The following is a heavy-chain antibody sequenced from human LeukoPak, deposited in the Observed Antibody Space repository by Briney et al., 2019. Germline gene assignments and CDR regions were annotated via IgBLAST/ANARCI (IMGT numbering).Heavy chain of an antibody. CDR3: AKDYYYDSSGDFDY. D-gene: IGHD3-22*01. Sequence: PGGSLRLSCAASGFTFDDYAMHWVRQAPGKGLEWVSGISWNSGSIGYADSVKGRFTISRDNAKNSLYLQMNSLRAEDTALYYCAKDYYYDSSGDFDYWGQGTLVTVSS. CDR2: ISWNSGSI. J-gene: IGHJ4*02. V-gene: IGHV3-9*01. CDR1: GFTFDDYA.